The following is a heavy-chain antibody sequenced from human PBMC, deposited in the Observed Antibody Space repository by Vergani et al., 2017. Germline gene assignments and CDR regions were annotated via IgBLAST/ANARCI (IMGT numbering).Heavy chain of an antibody. CDR2: IYPGDSDT. CDR1: GYSFTSYW. J-gene: IGHJ4*02. CDR3: ARKYCSGGSCYAGRYADY. V-gene: IGHV5-51*01. Sequence: EVQLVQSGAEVKKPGESLKLSCKGSGYSFTSYWIGWVRQMPGKGLEWMGIIYPGDSDTRYSPSFQGQVTISADKSISTAYLQWSNLKASDTAMYYCARKYCSGGSCYAGRYADYWGQGTLVTVSS. D-gene: IGHD2-15*01.